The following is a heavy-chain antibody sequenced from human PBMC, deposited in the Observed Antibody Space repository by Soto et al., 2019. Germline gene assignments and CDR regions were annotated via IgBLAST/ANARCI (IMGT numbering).Heavy chain of an antibody. D-gene: IGHD5-12*01. V-gene: IGHV4-59*08. J-gene: IGHJ4*02. CDR2: IYYAGST. CDR1: GFYMSSYY. CDR3: ARRIVVTETFDY. Sequence: LETLPLTCTVSGFYMSSYYWSLIRQPPGRGLEWIGFIYYAGSTKYNPSLNSRVTISVDTSKNQFSLTVTSVTAADTAVYYCARRIVVTETFDYWGRGTLVTVSS.